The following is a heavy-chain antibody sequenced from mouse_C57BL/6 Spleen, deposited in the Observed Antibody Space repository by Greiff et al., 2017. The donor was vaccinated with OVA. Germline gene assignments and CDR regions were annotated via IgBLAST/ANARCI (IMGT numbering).Heavy chain of an antibody. CDR1: GYAFTNYL. J-gene: IGHJ1*03. Sequence: VQLQQSGAELVRPGTSVKVSCKASGYAFTNYLIEWVKQRPGQGLEWIGVINPGSGGTNYNEKFKGKATLTADKSSSTAYMQLSSLTSEEAAVYFCARDDRYVDVWGTGTTVTVSS. V-gene: IGHV1-54*01. CDR3: ARDDRYVDV. CDR2: INPGSGGT. D-gene: IGHD2-12*01.